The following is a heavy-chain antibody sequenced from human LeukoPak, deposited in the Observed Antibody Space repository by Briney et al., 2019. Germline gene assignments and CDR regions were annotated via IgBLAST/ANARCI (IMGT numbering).Heavy chain of an antibody. CDR3: AKEYYDFWSGYREEVY. CDR1: GFTFSSYG. CDR2: IRYDGSNK. J-gene: IGHJ4*02. V-gene: IGHV3-30*02. Sequence: PGGSLRLSCAASGFTFSSYGMHWVRQAPGKGLEWVAFIRYDGSNKYYADSVKGRFTISRDNSKNTLYLQMNSLRAEDTAVYYCAKEYYDFWSGYREEVYWGQGTLVTVSS. D-gene: IGHD3-3*01.